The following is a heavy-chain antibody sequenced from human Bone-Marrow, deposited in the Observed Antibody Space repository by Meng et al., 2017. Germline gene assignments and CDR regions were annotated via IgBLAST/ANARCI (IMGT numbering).Heavy chain of an antibody. CDR3: ARPMWQLVQAALDY. D-gene: IGHD6-13*01. Sequence: GESLKISCAASGFTFSSYGMHWVRQAPGKGLEWVAVIRYDGSNKYYADSVKGRFTISRDNSKNTLYLQMNSLRAEDTAVYYCARPMWQLVQAALDYWGQGTLVTVSS. V-gene: IGHV3-33*01. CDR1: GFTFSSYG. CDR2: IRYDGSNK. J-gene: IGHJ4*02.